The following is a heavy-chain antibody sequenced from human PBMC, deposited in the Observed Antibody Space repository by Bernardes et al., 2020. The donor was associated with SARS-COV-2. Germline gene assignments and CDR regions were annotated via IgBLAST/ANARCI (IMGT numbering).Heavy chain of an antibody. CDR2: INGDGSSI. J-gene: IGHJ4*02. Sequence: GGSLRLSCAASGFTFSSYWLHWVRLVPGKGPVWVSRINGDGSSINYADSVKGRFTISRDNARNTLYLEMNSLSAEDTAVYYCARGSGNYYFDYWGQGTLVTVSS. V-gene: IGHV3-74*01. CDR1: GFTFSSYW. D-gene: IGHD1-26*01. CDR3: ARGSGNYYFDY.